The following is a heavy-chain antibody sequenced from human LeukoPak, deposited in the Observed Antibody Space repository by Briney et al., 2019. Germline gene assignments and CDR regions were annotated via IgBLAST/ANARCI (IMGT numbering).Heavy chain of an antibody. CDR2: IHYSGST. CDR1: GDSISSYY. CDR3: ARDYHNYGNGMDV. D-gene: IGHD5-24*01. V-gene: IGHV4-59*01. J-gene: IGHJ6*02. Sequence: SETLSLTCTVSGDSISSYYWSWIRQPPGKGLEWIGYIHYSGSTNYSPSLKSRVTISLDTSKNQFSLKLSSVTAADTAVYYCARDYHNYGNGMDVWGQGTTVTVSS.